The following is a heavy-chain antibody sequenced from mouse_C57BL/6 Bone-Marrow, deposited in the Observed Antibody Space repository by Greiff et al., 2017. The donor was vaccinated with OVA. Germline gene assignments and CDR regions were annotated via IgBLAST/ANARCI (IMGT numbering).Heavy chain of an antibody. CDR1: GFTFSDYY. CDR2: ISNGGGST. D-gene: IGHD2-2*01. Sequence: EVKVEESGGGLVQPGGSLKLSCAASGFTFSDYYMYWVRQTPEKRLEWVAYISNGGGSTYYPDTVKGRFTISRDNAKNTLYLQMSRLKSEDTAMYYCARHGLRRHFDVWGTGTTVTVSS. CDR3: ARHGLRRHFDV. V-gene: IGHV5-12*01. J-gene: IGHJ1*03.